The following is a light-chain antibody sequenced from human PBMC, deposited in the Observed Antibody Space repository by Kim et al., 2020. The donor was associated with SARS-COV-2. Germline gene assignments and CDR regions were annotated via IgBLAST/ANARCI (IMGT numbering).Light chain of an antibody. Sequence: APVGDRVTITCQASQDCTNHLNWYQQKPGKAPKLLIYDASNLETGVPSRFSGSGSGTDFTFTIISLQPEDIATYYCQQYDNLLFTFGPGTKVDIK. CDR3: QQYDNLLFT. CDR2: DAS. CDR1: QDCTNH. V-gene: IGKV1-33*01. J-gene: IGKJ3*01.